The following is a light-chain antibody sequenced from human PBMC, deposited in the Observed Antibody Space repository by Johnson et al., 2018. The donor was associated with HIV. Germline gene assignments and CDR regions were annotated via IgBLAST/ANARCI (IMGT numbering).Light chain of an antibody. J-gene: IGLJ1*01. CDR3: GTWDSSLTGFV. CDR2: DNT. V-gene: IGLV1-51*01. Sequence: QSVLTQPPSVSAAPGQKVTISCSGSNSNIGDNYVSLYQQVPGTAPKLLIYDNTKRPSGIPDRFSGSKSGTSATLGITGLQTGDEADYYCGTWDSSLTGFVFGPGTEVTVL. CDR1: NSNIGDNY.